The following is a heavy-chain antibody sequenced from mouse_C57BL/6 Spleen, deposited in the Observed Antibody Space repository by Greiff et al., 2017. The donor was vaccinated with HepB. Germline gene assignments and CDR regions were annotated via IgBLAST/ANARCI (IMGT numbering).Heavy chain of an antibody. CDR1: GFNIKDYY. CDR2: IDPEDGET. V-gene: IGHV14-2*01. Sequence: VQLQQSGAELVKPGASVKLSCTASGFNIKDYYMHWVKQRTEQGLEWIGRIDPEDGETKYAPKFPGKATITADTSSNTAYLQLSSLTSEDTAVYYCARSHGSPIDYWGQGTTLTVSS. CDR3: ARSHGSPIDY. J-gene: IGHJ2*01. D-gene: IGHD1-1*01.